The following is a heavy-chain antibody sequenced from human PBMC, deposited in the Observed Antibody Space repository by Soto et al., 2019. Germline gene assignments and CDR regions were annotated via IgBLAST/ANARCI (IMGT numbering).Heavy chain of an antibody. CDR1: GFTFSSYG. J-gene: IGHJ3*02. D-gene: IGHD3-10*01. CDR2: IWYDGSNK. Sequence: QVQLVESGGGVVQPGRSLRLSCAASGFTFSSYGMHWVRQAPGKGLEWVAVIWYDGSNKYYADSVKGRFTISRDNSKNTLYLQMNSLRAEVTAVYYCARDKGTMVRDPMGAFDIWGQGTMVTVSS. V-gene: IGHV3-33*01. CDR3: ARDKGTMVRDPMGAFDI.